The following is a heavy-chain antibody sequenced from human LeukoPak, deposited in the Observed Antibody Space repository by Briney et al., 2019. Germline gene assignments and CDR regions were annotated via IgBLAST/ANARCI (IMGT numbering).Heavy chain of an antibody. Sequence: GGSLRLSCAASGFTFSSYWMHWVRQAPGKGLVWVSRINSDGSSTSYADSVKGRFTISRDNAKNTLYLQMNSLRAEDTAVYYCAREERDSSGWPRGAFDIWGQGTVVTVSS. V-gene: IGHV3-74*01. CDR3: AREERDSSGWPRGAFDI. CDR2: INSDGSST. J-gene: IGHJ3*02. CDR1: GFTFSSYW. D-gene: IGHD6-19*01.